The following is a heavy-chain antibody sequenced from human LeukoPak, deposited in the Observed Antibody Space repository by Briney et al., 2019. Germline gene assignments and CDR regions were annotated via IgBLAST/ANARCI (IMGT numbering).Heavy chain of an antibody. Sequence: GGSLRLSCAVSGFTFSSYWMTWVRQAPGKGLEWVANIKQDGSQKYYVDSVKGRFTISRDNAKNSLYLQMNSLRAEDTAVYYCARSSWGSYYPLFDYWGQGTLVTVSS. J-gene: IGHJ4*02. CDR2: IKQDGSQK. CDR1: GFTFSSYW. V-gene: IGHV3-7*02. D-gene: IGHD3-10*01. CDR3: ARSSWGSYYPLFDY.